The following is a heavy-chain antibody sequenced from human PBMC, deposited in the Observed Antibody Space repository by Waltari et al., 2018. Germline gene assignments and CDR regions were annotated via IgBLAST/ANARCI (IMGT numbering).Heavy chain of an antibody. D-gene: IGHD4-17*01. J-gene: IGHJ4*02. V-gene: IGHV3-30*03. CDR1: GFTSSTSR. Sequence: QVQPVELGGDVVQPGRYLRPRCAASGFTSSTSRLSFVRQAPGKGLEWVAVILYDGSKKYYADPVKGRFTISRDNSKNTLYLQMNSLRAEDTAMYYCARDRDGDGYFDYWGQGTLVTVSS. CDR3: ARDRDGDGYFDY. CDR2: ILYDGSKK.